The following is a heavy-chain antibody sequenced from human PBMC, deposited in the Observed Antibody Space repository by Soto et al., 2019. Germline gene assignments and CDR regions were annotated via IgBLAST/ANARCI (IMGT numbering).Heavy chain of an antibody. V-gene: IGHV3-21*01. CDR1: GFTFSSYS. CDR3: ARAPYSFYGSGSLYYYYYGMDV. D-gene: IGHD3-10*01. CDR2: ISSGSSNI. Sequence: PGGSLRLSCAASGFTFSSYSMNWVRQAPGKGLEWVSAISSGSSNIYYADSVKGRFTISRDNSKNTLYLQMNSLRAEDTAVYYCARAPYSFYGSGSLYYYYYGMDVWGQGTTVTVSS. J-gene: IGHJ6*02.